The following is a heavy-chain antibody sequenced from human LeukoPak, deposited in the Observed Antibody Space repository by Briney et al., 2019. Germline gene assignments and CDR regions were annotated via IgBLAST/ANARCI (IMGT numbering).Heavy chain of an antibody. CDR2: ISGYNGNT. D-gene: IGHD2-15*01. Sequence: GASVKVSCKASGYTFTSYGISWVRQAPGQGLEWMGGISGYNGNTNNAHKFQAKVTMTTDTSTSTAYMELRSLRSDDTAVYYCARDSSSVPSTWYYWGQGTLVTVSS. J-gene: IGHJ4*02. V-gene: IGHV1-18*01. CDR1: GYTFTSYG. CDR3: ARDSSSVPSTWYY.